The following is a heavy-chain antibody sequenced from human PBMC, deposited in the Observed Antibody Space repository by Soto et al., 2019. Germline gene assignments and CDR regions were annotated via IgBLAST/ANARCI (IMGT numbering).Heavy chain of an antibody. Sequence: ASVKVSCKASGDIFSKYAITWVRQAPGQGLEWMGGVIPLFRTTNYAQKFQGRVTITADESTTTAYMELSSLKSEDTAVYYCVPLQPSTIVGRPGMDVWGQGTTVTVSS. J-gene: IGHJ6*02. CDR3: VPLQPSTIVGRPGMDV. D-gene: IGHD6-6*01. CDR1: GDIFSKYA. V-gene: IGHV1-69*13. CDR2: VIPLFRTT.